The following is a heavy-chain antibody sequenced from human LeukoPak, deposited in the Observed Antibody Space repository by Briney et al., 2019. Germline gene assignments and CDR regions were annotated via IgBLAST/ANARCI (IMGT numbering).Heavy chain of an antibody. CDR1: GFTFSSYS. D-gene: IGHD6-19*01. J-gene: IGHJ4*02. CDR3: ARDWTAVAEYYFDC. V-gene: IGHV3-30*04. CDR2: ISYDGSNK. Sequence: GGSLRLSCAASGFTFSSYSMHWVRQAPGKGLEWVAVISYDGSNKYYADSVEGRFTISRDISKNTLYLQMNSLRTEDTAVYYCARDWTAVAEYYFDCWGQGTLVTVSS.